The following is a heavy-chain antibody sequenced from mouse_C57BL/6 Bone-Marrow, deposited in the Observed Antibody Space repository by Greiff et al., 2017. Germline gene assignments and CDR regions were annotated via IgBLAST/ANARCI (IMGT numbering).Heavy chain of an antibody. CDR2: ILPGSGST. CDR3: ARLGHYDGSSFYCAMDY. CDR1: GYTFTGYW. J-gene: IGHJ4*01. V-gene: IGHV1-9*01. D-gene: IGHD1-1*01. Sequence: VKLQESGAELMKPGASVKLSCKATGYTFTGYWIEWVKQRPGHGLEWIGEILPGSGSTNYNEKFKGKATFTADTSSNTAYMQLSSLTTEDSAIFYCARLGHYDGSSFYCAMDYWGQGTSVTGSS.